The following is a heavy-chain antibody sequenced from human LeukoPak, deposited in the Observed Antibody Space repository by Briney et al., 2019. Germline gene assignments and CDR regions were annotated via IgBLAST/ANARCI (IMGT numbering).Heavy chain of an antibody. CDR3: ARADSSSWPGEAFDA. D-gene: IGHD6-13*01. J-gene: IGHJ3*01. CDR2: ISGSNSYI. CDR1: GFTFSNYS. Sequence: GGSLRLSCAASGFTFSNYSMNWVRQAPGKGLEWVSSISGSNSYIYYADSVKGRFTISRDNSKNTLYLQMNSLRAEDTAVYYCARADSSSWPGEAFDAWGQGTMVTVSS. V-gene: IGHV3-21*01.